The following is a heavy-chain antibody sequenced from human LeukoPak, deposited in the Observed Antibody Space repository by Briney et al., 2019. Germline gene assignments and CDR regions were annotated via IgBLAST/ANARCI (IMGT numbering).Heavy chain of an antibody. CDR2: ICYSGST. Sequence: PSETLSLTCTVSGGSISSYYWSWIRQPPGKGLEWIGYICYSGSTNYNPSLKSRVTISVDTSKNQFSLKLSSVTAADTAVYYCASLNWGSGNDAFDIWGQGTMVTVSS. J-gene: IGHJ3*02. V-gene: IGHV4-59*01. D-gene: IGHD7-27*01. CDR3: ASLNWGSGNDAFDI. CDR1: GGSISSYY.